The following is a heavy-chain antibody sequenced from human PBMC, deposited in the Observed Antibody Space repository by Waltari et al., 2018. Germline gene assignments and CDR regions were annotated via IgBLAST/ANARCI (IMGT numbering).Heavy chain of an antibody. V-gene: IGHV3-15*05. Sequence: EVQLVESGGGLVKPGGSLRLSCAASGLPFSEAWLVGVRKAPGKGLEWVGHIKRQSDGWTAVYAAPVKGRFTISRDDSKKPLFMQMTSLKTEDTAVYYCTTRDVWGNGTTVTISS. CDR3: TTRDV. J-gene: IGHJ6*04. CDR2: IKRQSDGWTA. CDR1: GLPFSEAW.